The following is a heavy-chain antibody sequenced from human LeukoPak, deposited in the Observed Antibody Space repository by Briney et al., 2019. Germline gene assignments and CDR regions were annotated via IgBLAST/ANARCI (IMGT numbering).Heavy chain of an antibody. CDR1: GFTFSSYG. J-gene: IGHJ6*02. V-gene: IGHV3-30*18. Sequence: GGSLRLSCAASGFTFSSYGMHWVRQAPGKGLEWVAVISYDGSNKYYADSVKGRFTISRDNSKNTLYLQMNSLRAEDTAVYYCAKGDGSYYYGMDVWGQGTTVTVSS. D-gene: IGHD5-24*01. CDR3: AKGDGSYYYGMDV. CDR2: ISYDGSNK.